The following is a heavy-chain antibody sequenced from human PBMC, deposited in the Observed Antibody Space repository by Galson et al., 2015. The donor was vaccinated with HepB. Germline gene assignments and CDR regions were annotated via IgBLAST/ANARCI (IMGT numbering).Heavy chain of an antibody. CDR2: IDPSDSYT. CDR3: AIHSDFWSGYHSY. Sequence: QSGAEVKKPGESLRISCKGSGYSFTSNWISWVRQMPEKGLEWMGRIDPSDSYTNYSPSFQGHVTISVDKSISTAYLQWSSLKASDTAMYYCAIHSDFWSGYHSYWGQGTLVTVSS. D-gene: IGHD3-3*01. CDR1: GYSFTSNW. J-gene: IGHJ4*02. V-gene: IGHV5-10-1*01.